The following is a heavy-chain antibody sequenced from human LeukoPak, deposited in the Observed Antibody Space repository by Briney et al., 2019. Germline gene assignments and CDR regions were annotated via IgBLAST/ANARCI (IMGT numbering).Heavy chain of an antibody. Sequence: SETLSPTCTVSGGSISSYYWSWIRQPPGKGLEWIGYIYYSGSTNYNPSLKSRVTISVDTSKNQFSLKLSSVTAADTAVYYCARVVAYYYGMDVWGQGTTVTVSS. V-gene: IGHV4-59*01. CDR3: ARVVAYYYGMDV. CDR2: IYYSGST. CDR1: GGSISSYY. J-gene: IGHJ6*02.